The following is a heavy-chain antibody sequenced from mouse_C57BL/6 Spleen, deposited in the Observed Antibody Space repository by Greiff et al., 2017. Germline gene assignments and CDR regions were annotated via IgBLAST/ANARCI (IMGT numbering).Heavy chain of an antibody. V-gene: IGHV1-39*01. CDR1: GYSFSDYH. Sequence: LQQSGPELVQPGASVKISCKASGYSFSDYHMTWVKQRNGKSLEWVGEINPNYGSTSYHQKVKGQFTMTVDQSASTAYKQLNSLTSEDSAVYYCARKADWDEEGGDYWGQGTTLTVSS. CDR3: ARKADWDEEGGDY. CDR2: INPNYGST. D-gene: IGHD4-1*01. J-gene: IGHJ2*01.